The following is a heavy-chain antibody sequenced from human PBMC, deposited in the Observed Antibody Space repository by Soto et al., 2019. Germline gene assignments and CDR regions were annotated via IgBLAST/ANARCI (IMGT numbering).Heavy chain of an antibody. Sequence: ASVKVSCKASGNTVPNYAIHWVRQAPGQGLEWMGWINPNSGGTNYAQKFQGWVTMTRDTSISTAYMELSRLRSDDTAVYYCARGNGSGSYYLDYWGQGTLVTVSS. CDR3: ARGNGSGSYYLDY. CDR2: INPNSGGT. J-gene: IGHJ4*02. CDR1: GNTVPNYA. V-gene: IGHV1-2*04. D-gene: IGHD3-10*01.